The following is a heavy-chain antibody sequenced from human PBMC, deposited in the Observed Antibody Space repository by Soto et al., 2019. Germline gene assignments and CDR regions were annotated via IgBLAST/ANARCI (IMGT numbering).Heavy chain of an antibody. J-gene: IGHJ4*02. CDR1: GFTFSSYA. V-gene: IGHV3-23*01. CDR3: AKHRVEYCGGGTCYYFDY. D-gene: IGHD2-15*01. Sequence: PGGSLRLSCAASGFTFSSYAMTWVRQAPGQGLEWVSLIDNSGGTTYYADSVKGRFTISRDNSKNTLYLQMNGLRAEDTAVYYCAKHRVEYCGGGTCYYFDYWGQGTLVTVSS. CDR2: IDNSGGTT.